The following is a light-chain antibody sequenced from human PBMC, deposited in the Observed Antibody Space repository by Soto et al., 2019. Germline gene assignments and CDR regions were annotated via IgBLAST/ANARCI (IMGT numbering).Light chain of an antibody. Sequence: QSALTQPASVCGSPGQSIAISCTGTSSDVGGYNYVSWYQQHPGKTPNLMIYDVSNRPSGVSNRFSGSKSGNTASLTISGLKAEDEADYYCSSYTSSSTWVFGGGTKLTVL. CDR2: DVS. V-gene: IGLV2-14*01. CDR3: SSYTSSSTWV. J-gene: IGLJ3*02. CDR1: SSDVGGYNY.